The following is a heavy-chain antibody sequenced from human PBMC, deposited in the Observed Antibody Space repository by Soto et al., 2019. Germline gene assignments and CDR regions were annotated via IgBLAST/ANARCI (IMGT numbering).Heavy chain of an antibody. CDR3: ARVLRFLEWLLPHEDANYYYYGMDV. Sequence: SVKVSCKASGGTFSSYAISWVRQAPGQGLEWMGGIIPIFGTANYAQKFQGRVTITADESTSTAYMELSGLRSEDTAVYYCARVLRFLEWLLPHEDANYYYYGMDVSGQGTTPTVYS. J-gene: IGHJ6*02. CDR1: GGTFSSYA. D-gene: IGHD3-3*01. CDR2: IIPIFGTA. V-gene: IGHV1-69*13.